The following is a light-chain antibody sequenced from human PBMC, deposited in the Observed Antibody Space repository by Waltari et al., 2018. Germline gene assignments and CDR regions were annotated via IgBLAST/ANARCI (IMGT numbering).Light chain of an antibody. J-gene: IGLJ3*02. CDR1: SMGDTV. CDR2: QET. Sequence: SYELTQPPSVSVSPGKTVSITCSGDSMGDTVASWYQQKPGQSPVMVIYQETQRPTGIPERFSGSNSGNTATLTISGTQIMDEADYYCQTWDGSTAVFGGGTKVTVL. V-gene: IGLV3-1*01. CDR3: QTWDGSTAV.